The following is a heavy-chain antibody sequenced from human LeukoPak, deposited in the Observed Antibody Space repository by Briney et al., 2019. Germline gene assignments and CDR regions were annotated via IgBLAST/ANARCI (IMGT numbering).Heavy chain of an antibody. V-gene: IGHV1-46*01. D-gene: IGHD3-22*01. J-gene: IGHJ3*02. CDR2: INPSGGST. CDR3: ARGRYYYDSSGDAFDI. CDR1: GYTFTSYY. Sequence: ASVKVSCKASGYTFTSYYMHWVRQAPGQGLEWMGIINPSGGSTSHAQKFQGRVTMTRDTSTSTVYMDLSSLRSEDTAVYYCARGRYYYDSSGDAFDIWGQGTMVTVSS.